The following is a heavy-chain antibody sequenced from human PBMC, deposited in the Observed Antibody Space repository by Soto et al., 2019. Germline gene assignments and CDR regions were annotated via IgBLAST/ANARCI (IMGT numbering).Heavy chain of an antibody. J-gene: IGHJ6*02. Sequence: PSQTLSLTCVISGDSVSSNSAAWNWIRQSPSRGLEWLGRTYYRSKWYNDYAVSVKSRITINPDTSKNQFSLQLNSVTPEDTAVYYCPRVSRVWYSSGWYSTKGYYYYYGMDVWGQGTTVTVSS. V-gene: IGHV6-1*01. CDR1: GDSVSSNSAA. CDR3: PRVSRVWYSSGWYSTKGYYYYYGMDV. CDR2: TYYRSKWYN. D-gene: IGHD6-19*01.